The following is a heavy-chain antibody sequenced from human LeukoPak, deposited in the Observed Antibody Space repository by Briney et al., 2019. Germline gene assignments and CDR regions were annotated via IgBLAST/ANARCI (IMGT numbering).Heavy chain of an antibody. Sequence: PGGSLRLSCAASGFTFSSYAMSWVRQAPGKGLEWVSAISGSGGSTYYADSVKGRFTISRDNSKNTLYLQMNSLRAEDTAVYYCAKDYYDSSGYRPGGAFDIWGQGTMVTVSS. CDR3: AKDYYDSSGYRPGGAFDI. D-gene: IGHD3-22*01. CDR2: ISGSGGST. CDR1: GFTFSSYA. J-gene: IGHJ3*02. V-gene: IGHV3-23*01.